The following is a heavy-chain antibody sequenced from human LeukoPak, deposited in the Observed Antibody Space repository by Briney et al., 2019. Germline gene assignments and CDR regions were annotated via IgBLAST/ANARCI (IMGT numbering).Heavy chain of an antibody. Sequence: HPGGSLRLSCEASGFTFTSYWMSWVRQAPEKGPEWVAHIKENGNEQYYADSVKGRFTISRDNVKQSLGLQMNSLRVGDTAVYYCARGPGDFDASDIWGQGTMVTVSS. CDR3: ARGPGDFDASDI. J-gene: IGHJ3*02. CDR1: GFTFTSYW. CDR2: IKENGNEQ. V-gene: IGHV3-7*01. D-gene: IGHD1-14*01.